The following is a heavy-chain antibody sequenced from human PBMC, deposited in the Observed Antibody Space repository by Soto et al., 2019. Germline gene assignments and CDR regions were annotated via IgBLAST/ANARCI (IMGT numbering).Heavy chain of an antibody. CDR3: ARGCRAAAGTHPLH. D-gene: IGHD6-13*01. CDR2: IYYSGST. V-gene: IGHV4-39*01. Sequence: SETLSLTCTVSGGSISSSSYYWGWIRQPPGKGLEWIGSIYYSGSTYYNPSLQSRVTISVDTSKNQFSLKLSSVTAADTAVYYCARGCRAAAGTHPLHWGQGTLVTVYS. CDR1: GGSISSSSYY. J-gene: IGHJ4*02.